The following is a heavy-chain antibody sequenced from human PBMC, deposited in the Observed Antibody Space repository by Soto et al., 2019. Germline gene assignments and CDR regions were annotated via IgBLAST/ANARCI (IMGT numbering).Heavy chain of an antibody. V-gene: IGHV1-69*01. CDR1: GGTFSTYG. Sequence: QVKLVQSGAEVKKPGSSVKVSCKASGGTFSTYGINWVRQAPGQGLEWMGGIIPLFGTSTYAQKVQGRVTISADESSSTVYMELSSLRSEDTAVYYCARDNPIVTTNYFYFYYGMDVWGQGTTVTVSS. CDR3: ARDNPIVTTNYFYFYYGMDV. CDR2: IIPLFGTS. J-gene: IGHJ6*02. D-gene: IGHD5-12*01.